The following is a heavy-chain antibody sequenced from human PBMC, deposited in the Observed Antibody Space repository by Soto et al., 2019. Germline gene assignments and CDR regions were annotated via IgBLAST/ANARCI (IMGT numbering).Heavy chain of an antibody. CDR3: ARAGHYDPRYGRNWFDP. CDR2: IIPIFGTA. D-gene: IGHD3-3*01. CDR1: GGTFSSYD. Sequence: AVRVSCKACGGTFSSYDISWVRQSPGQGLEWMGGIIPIFGTANYAQKFQGRVTITADESTSTAYMELSSLRSEDTAVYYCARAGHYDPRYGRNWFDPWGQGTLVTVSS. J-gene: IGHJ5*02. V-gene: IGHV1-69*13.